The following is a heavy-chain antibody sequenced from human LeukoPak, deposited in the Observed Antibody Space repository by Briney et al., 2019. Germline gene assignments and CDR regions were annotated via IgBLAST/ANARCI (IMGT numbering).Heavy chain of an antibody. Sequence: SETLSLTCTVSGGSISSYYWSWIRQPPGKGLEWIGYIYYSGSTNYNPSLKSRVTISVDTSKNQFSLKLSSVTAADTAVYYCARDRGPYYYGSGSPIDYWSQGTLVTVSS. CDR2: IYYSGST. CDR3: ARDRGPYYYGSGSPIDY. V-gene: IGHV4-59*01. CDR1: GGSISSYY. D-gene: IGHD3-10*01. J-gene: IGHJ4*02.